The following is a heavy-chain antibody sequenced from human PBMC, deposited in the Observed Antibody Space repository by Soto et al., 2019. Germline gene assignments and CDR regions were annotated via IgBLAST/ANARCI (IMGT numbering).Heavy chain of an antibody. CDR1: GFTFSSYS. Sequence: GGSLRLSCAASGFTFSSYSMNWVRQAPGKGLEWVSSISSSSSYIYYADSVKGRCTISRDNAKHSLYLQMNRLRAEDTAVYYGARAAETREMAKIFDYWGQGTLVTVSS. V-gene: IGHV3-21*01. CDR2: ISSSSSYI. D-gene: IGHD5-12*01. J-gene: IGHJ4*02. CDR3: ARAAETREMAKIFDY.